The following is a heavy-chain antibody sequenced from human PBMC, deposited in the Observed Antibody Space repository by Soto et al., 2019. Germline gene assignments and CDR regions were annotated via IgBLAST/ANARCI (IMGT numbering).Heavy chain of an antibody. CDR1: GFTFSRNW. CDR2: IKEDGSAK. V-gene: IGHV3-7*01. J-gene: IGHJ5*02. D-gene: IGHD1-1*01. Sequence: EGQLVESGGGLVQPGGSLTLSCAASGFTFSRNWMSWVRQAPGKGLERVANIKEDGSAKYYADAVKGRFTLSRDNVDNSLYLQMNSLRVEDTAVYYCARDGDGYAAWGQGTLVTVSS. CDR3: ARDGDGYAA.